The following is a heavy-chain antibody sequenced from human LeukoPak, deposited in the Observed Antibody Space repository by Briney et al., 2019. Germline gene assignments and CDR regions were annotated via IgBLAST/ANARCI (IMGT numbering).Heavy chain of an antibody. J-gene: IGHJ6*03. V-gene: IGHV1-2*06. CDR2: INPNSGGT. CDR3: ARGLWPLDYYYYYYMDV. CDR1: GYTFTGYY. D-gene: IGHD2/OR15-2a*01. Sequence: GASVKVSCKASGYTFTGYYMHWVRQAPGHRLEWMGRINPNSGGTNYAQQFQGRVTIPRDTSISTAYMELSRLRSDDTAVYYCARGLWPLDYYYYYYMDVWGKGTTVTVSS.